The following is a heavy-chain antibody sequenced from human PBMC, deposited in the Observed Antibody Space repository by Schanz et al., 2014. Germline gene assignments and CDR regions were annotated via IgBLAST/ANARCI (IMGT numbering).Heavy chain of an antibody. D-gene: IGHD3-3*01. CDR1: GYTLSAYS. J-gene: IGHJ5*02. CDR3: ARDDRFVEWSLLGS. V-gene: IGHV1-46*01. Sequence: QVQLVQSGTQVKKPGASVKVSCKASGYTLSAYSLHWVRQAPGQGLEWMGIINPSGGGTSYALRFQDRVTVTRDTSISTVYMELSRLRSDDTAVYYCARDDRFVEWSLLGSWGQGTLVTVSS. CDR2: INPSGGGT.